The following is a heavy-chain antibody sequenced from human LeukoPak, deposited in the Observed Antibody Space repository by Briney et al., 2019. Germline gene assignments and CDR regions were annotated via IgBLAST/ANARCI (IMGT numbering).Heavy chain of an antibody. CDR1: GFTFSSYA. CDR2: ISYDGSNK. J-gene: IGHJ4*02. CDR3: ARDFDY. V-gene: IGHV3-30-3*01. Sequence: PGGSLRLSCAASGFTFSSYAMSWVRQAPGKGLEWVAVISYDGSNKYYADSVKGRFTISRDNSKNTLYLQMNSLRGEDTAVYYCARDFDYWGQGTLVTVSS.